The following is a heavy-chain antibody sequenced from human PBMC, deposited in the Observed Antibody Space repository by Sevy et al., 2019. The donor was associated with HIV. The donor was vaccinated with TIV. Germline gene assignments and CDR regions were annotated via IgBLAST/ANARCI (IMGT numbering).Heavy chain of an antibody. Sequence: SETLSLTCTVSGGSISSSSYYWGWIRQPPGKGLEWIGSIYYSGSTYYNPSLKSRVTISVDTSKNQFSLKLSSVTAADTAVYYCARLGDYDYGHYSCYLWGQGTLVTVSS. CDR1: GGSISSSSYY. CDR3: ARLGDYDYGHYSCYL. CDR2: IYYSGST. J-gene: IGHJ4*02. D-gene: IGHD4-17*01. V-gene: IGHV4-39*01.